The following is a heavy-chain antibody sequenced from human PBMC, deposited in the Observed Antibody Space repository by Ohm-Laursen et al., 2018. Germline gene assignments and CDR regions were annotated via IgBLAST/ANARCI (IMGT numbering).Heavy chain of an antibody. D-gene: IGHD3-9*01. J-gene: IGHJ4*02. V-gene: IGHV3-48*03. CDR1: GFTFSSYE. CDR2: ISSSGSTI. Sequence: SLRLSCSASGFTFSSYEMNWVRQAPGKGLEWVSYISSSGSTIYYADSVKGRFTISRDNAKNSLYLQMDSLRADDTAVYYCARGVGLTGLFDYWGQGTLVTVSS. CDR3: ARGVGLTGLFDY.